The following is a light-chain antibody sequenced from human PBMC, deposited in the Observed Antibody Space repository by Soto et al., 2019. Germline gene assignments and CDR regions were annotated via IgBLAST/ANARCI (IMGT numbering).Light chain of an antibody. CDR1: QNINNN. CDR3: QQYNDWPLT. CDR2: HAS. Sequence: EIVMTQSPATLSVSPGERATLSCRASQNINNNLAWYQQKPGQVPRLLIYHASTGATGIPARFSGSGSGTELTLTIISVQSEDFAVYYCQQYNDWPLTFGGGTKVEIK. J-gene: IGKJ4*01. V-gene: IGKV3-15*01.